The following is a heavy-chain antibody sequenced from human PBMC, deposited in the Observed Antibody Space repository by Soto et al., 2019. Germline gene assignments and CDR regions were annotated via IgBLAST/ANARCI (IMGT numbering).Heavy chain of an antibody. D-gene: IGHD7-27*01. Sequence: SETLSLTCTVSGGSVSSGSYYWTWIRQPPGKGLEWIGYIYYSGSTHYNPSLKSRVAISVDTSKNQFSLKLSSVTAADAAVYYCARDYVTGDRFDYWGQGSLVTVSS. J-gene: IGHJ4*02. V-gene: IGHV4-61*01. CDR3: ARDYVTGDRFDY. CDR2: IYYSGST. CDR1: GGSVSSGSYY.